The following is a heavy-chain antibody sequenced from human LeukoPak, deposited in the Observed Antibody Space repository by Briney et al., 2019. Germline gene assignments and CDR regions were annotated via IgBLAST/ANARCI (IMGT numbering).Heavy chain of an antibody. CDR1: GYPFSNYD. Sequence: ASVKVACKASGYPFSNYDINWVRQAPGQGLEWMGWMNPKSGNTGYGQKFQGRVTMTRVTSITTAYMELRSLRSDDTAVYYCTKASLAFGTKYFDPWGQGTLVTVSS. CDR2: MNPKSGNT. J-gene: IGHJ5*02. D-gene: IGHD3-10*01. CDR3: TKASLAFGTKYFDP. V-gene: IGHV1-8*01.